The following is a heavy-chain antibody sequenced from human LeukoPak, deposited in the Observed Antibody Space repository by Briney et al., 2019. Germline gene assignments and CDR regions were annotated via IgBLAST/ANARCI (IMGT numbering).Heavy chain of an antibody. CDR2: INHSGST. V-gene: IGHV4-34*01. CDR1: GGSFSGYY. J-gene: IGHJ4*02. CDR3: ARRYCSSTSCYAFDY. Sequence: SETLSLTCAVYGGSFSGYYWSWIRQPPGKGLEWIGEINHSGSTNYNPSLKSRVTISVDTSKNQFSLKLSSVTAADTAVYYCARRYCSSTSCYAFDYWGQGTLVTVYS. D-gene: IGHD2-2*01.